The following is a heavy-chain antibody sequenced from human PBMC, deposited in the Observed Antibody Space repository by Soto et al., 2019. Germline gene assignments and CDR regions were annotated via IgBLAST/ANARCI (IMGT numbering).Heavy chain of an antibody. CDR1: GFTFSNAW. D-gene: IGHD4-4*01. J-gene: IGHJ6*03. Sequence: EVQLVESGGGLVKPGGSLRLSCAASGFTFSNAWMNWVRQAPGKGQEWVGRIKSKTDGGTTDYAAPVKGSFTISRDDSKNTLYLQMNSLQTEDTAVYYCTTDRVYSNYDWGVYYYMDVWGKGTTVTVSS. CDR3: TTDRVYSNYDWGVYYYMDV. V-gene: IGHV3-15*01. CDR2: IKSKTDGGTT.